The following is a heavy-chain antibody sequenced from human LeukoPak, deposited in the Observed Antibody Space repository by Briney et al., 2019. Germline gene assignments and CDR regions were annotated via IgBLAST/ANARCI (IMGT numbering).Heavy chain of an antibody. Sequence: SETLSLTCTVSGDSITDSDYYWTWIRQPAGQGLEWIGYSHHTGTTYYNPSLEGRVAISVDTSKNQFSLTLRSVTAADTAMYYCARQYINGVHPFDHWGQGTLVAVSS. CDR2: SHHTGTT. V-gene: IGHV4-30-2*01. CDR1: GDSITDSDYY. CDR3: ARQYINGVHPFDH. D-gene: IGHD1-14*01. J-gene: IGHJ4*02.